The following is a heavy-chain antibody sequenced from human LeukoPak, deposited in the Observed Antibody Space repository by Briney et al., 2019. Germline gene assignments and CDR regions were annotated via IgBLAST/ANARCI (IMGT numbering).Heavy chain of an antibody. D-gene: IGHD6-19*01. CDR2: VSYSGST. V-gene: IGHV4-61*05. CDR1: GGSISSSSYY. J-gene: IGHJ4*02. Sequence: SETLSLTCTVSGGSISSSSYYWSWIRQPPGKGLEWIGYVSYSGSTNYNPSLKSRLTISIDTSETQFSLKMTSVTAADTAVYYCASQGSDSGWFYFWGQGTLVTVSS. CDR3: ASQGSDSGWFYF.